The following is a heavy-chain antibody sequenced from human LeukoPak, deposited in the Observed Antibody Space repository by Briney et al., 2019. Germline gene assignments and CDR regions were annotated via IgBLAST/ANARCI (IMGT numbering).Heavy chain of an antibody. J-gene: IGHJ6*03. Sequence: GGSLRLSCAASGFTFSSYWMSWVRQAPGKGLEWVANIKQDGSEKYYVDSVKGRFTISRDNAKNSLYLQMNSLRAEDTAVYYCARDSSSSSRKRYYYYYMDVWGKGTTVTVSS. D-gene: IGHD6-6*01. CDR3: ARDSSSSSRKRYYYYYMDV. CDR1: GFTFSSYW. V-gene: IGHV3-7*01. CDR2: IKQDGSEK.